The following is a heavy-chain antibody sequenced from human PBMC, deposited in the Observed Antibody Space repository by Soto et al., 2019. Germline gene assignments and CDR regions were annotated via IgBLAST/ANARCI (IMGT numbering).Heavy chain of an antibody. CDR1: GFTFSSYG. J-gene: IGHJ4*02. CDR3: AKDMAWDY. V-gene: IGHV3-30*18. D-gene: IGHD3-10*01. Sequence: QPGGSLRLSCAASGFTFSSYGMHWVRQAPGKGLEWVAVISYDGSNKYYADSVKGRFTISRDNSKNTLYLQMNSLRAEDTAVYYCAKDMAWDYWGQGTLVTVSS. CDR2: ISYDGSNK.